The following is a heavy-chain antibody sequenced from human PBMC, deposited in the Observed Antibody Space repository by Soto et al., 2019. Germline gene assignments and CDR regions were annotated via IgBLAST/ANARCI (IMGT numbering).Heavy chain of an antibody. CDR1: GFTFSTYT. D-gene: IGHD1-1*01. Sequence: QLVESGGGLVKPGGSLGLSCVASGFTFSTYTMNWVRQAPGKGLEWVSSISSTGSFIHSADSVRGRFTISRDNAKKSLSLQSNSRRTMDTAVYFCARGEATAPPFIGYWGQGTLVSVPS. CDR2: ISSTGSFI. J-gene: IGHJ4*02. CDR3: ARGEATAPPFIGY. V-gene: IGHV3-21*01.